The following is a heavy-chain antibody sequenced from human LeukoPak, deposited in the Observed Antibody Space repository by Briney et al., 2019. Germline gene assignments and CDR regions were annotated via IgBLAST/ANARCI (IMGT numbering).Heavy chain of an antibody. CDR3: AKLFTYYYDSSDPRAFDY. J-gene: IGHJ4*02. D-gene: IGHD3-22*01. CDR2: ISYDGSNK. CDR1: GFTFSSYG. V-gene: IGHV3-30*18. Sequence: AGGSLRLSCAASGFTFSSYGMHWVRQAPGKGLEWVAVISYDGSNKYHADSVKGRFTISRDNSKNTLYLQMNSLRAEDTAVYYCAKLFTYYYDSSDPRAFDYWGQGTLVTVSS.